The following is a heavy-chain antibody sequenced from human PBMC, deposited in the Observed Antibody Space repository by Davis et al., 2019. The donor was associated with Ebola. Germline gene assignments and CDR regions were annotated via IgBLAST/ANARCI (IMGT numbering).Heavy chain of an antibody. CDR2: INPNSGGT. CDR3: ARDPGRRIQLWSLDY. Sequence: ASVKVSCKASGYTFTGYYMHWVRQAPGQGLEWMGWINPNSGGTNYAQKFQGWVTMTRDTSISTAYMELSSLRSEDTAVYYCARDPGRRIQLWSLDYWGQGTLVTVSS. CDR1: GYTFTGYY. J-gene: IGHJ4*02. V-gene: IGHV1-2*04. D-gene: IGHD5-18*01.